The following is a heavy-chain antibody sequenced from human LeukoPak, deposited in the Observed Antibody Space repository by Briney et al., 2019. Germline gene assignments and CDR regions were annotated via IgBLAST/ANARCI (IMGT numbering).Heavy chain of an antibody. Sequence: PGGSLRLSCAASGFTFSSYGMHWVRQAPGKGLEWVAVISYDGSNKYYADSVKGRFTISRDNSKNTLYLQMNSLRAEDTAVYYCAKDLKDYGTAFDIWGQGTMVTVSS. J-gene: IGHJ3*02. D-gene: IGHD4-17*01. V-gene: IGHV3-30*18. CDR2: ISYDGSNK. CDR3: AKDLKDYGTAFDI. CDR1: GFTFSSYG.